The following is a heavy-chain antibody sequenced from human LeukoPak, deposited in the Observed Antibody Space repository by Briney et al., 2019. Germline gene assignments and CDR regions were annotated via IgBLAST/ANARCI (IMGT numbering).Heavy chain of an antibody. Sequence: PGGSLRLSCAASGFSISDYYMGWIRQGPGKGLEWLSYISGGSEYISYADSVKGRLTISRDNAKQSLSLQMNSLRAEDTAMYYCATGSQIREADFWGQGTLVTVSS. CDR2: ISGGSEYI. V-gene: IGHV3-11*01. J-gene: IGHJ4*02. D-gene: IGHD3-10*01. CDR1: GFSISDYY. CDR3: ATGSQIREADF.